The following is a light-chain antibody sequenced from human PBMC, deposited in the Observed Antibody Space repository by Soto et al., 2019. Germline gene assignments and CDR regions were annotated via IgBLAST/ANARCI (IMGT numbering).Light chain of an antibody. CDR1: PSVSSY. J-gene: IGKJ4*01. CDR3: QQSYSSPLT. Sequence: EIVLTQSPATLSLSPGDKATLSCRASPSVSSYLAWYQQKPGQAPRLLMYDASIRATGIPARFSGTGSERDFTLTITSLEPEDFAVYYYQQSYSSPLTSGGGTKVESK. CDR2: DAS. V-gene: IGKV3-11*02.